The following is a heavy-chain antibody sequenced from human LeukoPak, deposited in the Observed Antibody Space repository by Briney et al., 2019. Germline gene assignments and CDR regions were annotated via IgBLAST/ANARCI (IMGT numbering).Heavy chain of an antibody. Sequence: ASVKVSCKASGYTFTSYGISWVRQAPGQGLEWMGWISAYNGNTNYAQKLQGRVTMTTDTSTSTAYMELRSLRSDDTAVYYCARSAYCSGGSCPYYYGMDVWGQGTTVTVSS. J-gene: IGHJ6*02. CDR2: ISAYNGNT. CDR3: ARSAYCSGGSCPYYYGMDV. CDR1: GYTFTSYG. V-gene: IGHV1-18*01. D-gene: IGHD2-15*01.